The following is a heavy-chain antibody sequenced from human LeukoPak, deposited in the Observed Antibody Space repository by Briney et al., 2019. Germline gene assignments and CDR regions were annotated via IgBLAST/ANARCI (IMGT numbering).Heavy chain of an antibody. D-gene: IGHD6-13*01. Sequence: GGSLRLSCAASGFTFSSYAMHWVRQAPGKGLEWVAVISYDGSNKYYADSVKGRFTISRDNSKNTLYLQMNSLRAEDTAVYYCAKDSSSWYFDYWGQGTLVTVSS. CDR3: AKDSSSWYFDY. V-gene: IGHV3-30-3*01. CDR2: ISYDGSNK. J-gene: IGHJ4*02. CDR1: GFTFSSYA.